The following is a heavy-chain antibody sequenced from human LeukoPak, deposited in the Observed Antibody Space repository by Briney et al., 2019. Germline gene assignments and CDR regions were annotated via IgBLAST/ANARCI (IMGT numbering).Heavy chain of an antibody. CDR1: GFTFSSYA. CDR2: ISGSGGST. V-gene: IGHV3-23*01. D-gene: IGHD2-21*02. CDR3: AKGCGGACYYFDP. Sequence: PGGSLRLSCAAPGFTFSSYAMSSVRQAPGRGLEWVSSISGSGGSTNYADSVKGRFTISRDNSKNTLYLQMNSLRAEDTAVYYCAKGCGGACYYFDPWGQGTLVTVSS. J-gene: IGHJ5*02.